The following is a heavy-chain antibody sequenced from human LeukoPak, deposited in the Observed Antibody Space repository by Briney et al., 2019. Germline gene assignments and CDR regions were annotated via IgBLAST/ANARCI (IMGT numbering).Heavy chain of an antibody. V-gene: IGHV4-4*07. J-gene: IGHJ4*02. Sequence: SETLSLTRTVSGGSISSYYWSWIRQPAGKGLEWIGRIYTSGSTNYNPSLKSRATISLDTSKNQFSLQLRSVTAADTAVYFCARVPPYNSGYGGFDYWGQGTLVTVSS. CDR3: ARVPPYNSGYGGFDY. D-gene: IGHD5-18*01. CDR2: IYTSGST. CDR1: GGSISSYY.